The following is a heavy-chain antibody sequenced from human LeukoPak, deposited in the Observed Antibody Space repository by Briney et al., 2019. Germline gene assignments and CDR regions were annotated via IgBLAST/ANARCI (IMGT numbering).Heavy chain of an antibody. Sequence: PGGSLRLSCAASGFTFTNYRMDWVRQAPGKGLVWVSRIKSDGSSTNYADSVKGRFTISRDNAKNTLYLQMNSLRVDDTAVYYCARYYCSSTSCYPGDYWGQGTLVTVSS. CDR2: IKSDGSST. J-gene: IGHJ4*02. D-gene: IGHD2-2*01. CDR1: GFTFTNYR. V-gene: IGHV3-74*01. CDR3: ARYYCSSTSCYPGDY.